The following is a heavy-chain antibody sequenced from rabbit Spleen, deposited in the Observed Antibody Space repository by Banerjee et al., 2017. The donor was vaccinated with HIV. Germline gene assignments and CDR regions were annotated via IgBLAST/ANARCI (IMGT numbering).Heavy chain of an antibody. CDR3: ARGSAAMTMVITGYYLSL. V-gene: IGHV1S40*01. D-gene: IGHD2-1*01. J-gene: IGHJ4*01. Sequence: QSLEESGGGLVKPGASLTLTCKASGFSFNSGYDMCWVRQAPGKGLEWIACIYAGSSGNTYSAAWAKGRFTISKTSSTTETLQLNSLTAADTATYFCARGSAAMTMVITGYYLSLWGPGTLVTVS. CDR2: IYAGSSGNT. CDR1: GFSFNSGYD.